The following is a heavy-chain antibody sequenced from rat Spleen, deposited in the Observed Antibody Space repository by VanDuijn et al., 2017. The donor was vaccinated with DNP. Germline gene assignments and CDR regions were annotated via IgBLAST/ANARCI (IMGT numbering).Heavy chain of an antibody. CDR2: IQSGGNT. J-gene: IGHJ2*01. CDR3: AKDNGLRY. Sequence: QVQLKESGPGLVQPSQTLSLTCTVSGFSLTTYHVHWVRQPPGEGLEWMGRIQSGGNTDYTSALKSRLSIRRDTSRSQVFLEGNSVQSEDTAMYFCAKDNGLRYWCQGVMVTVSS. D-gene: IGHD1-10*01. V-gene: IGHV2-27*01. CDR1: GFSLTTYH.